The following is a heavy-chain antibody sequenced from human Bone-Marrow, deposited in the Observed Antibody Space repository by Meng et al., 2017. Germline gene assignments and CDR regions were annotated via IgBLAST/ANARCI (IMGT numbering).Heavy chain of an antibody. J-gene: IGHJ4*02. CDR1: GGSISSDNYP. Sequence: QLQQWGAGLLKPSETLSLTCAVSGGSISSDNYPWSWIRQPPGKGLESIGYIYHSGTAYYNPSLESRVTISVDRSKNQFSLKLSSVTAADTAVYYCARGDGYNRYFDYWGQGTLVTVSS. CDR2: IYHSGTA. V-gene: IGHV4-30-2*01. D-gene: IGHD5-24*01. CDR3: ARGDGYNRYFDY.